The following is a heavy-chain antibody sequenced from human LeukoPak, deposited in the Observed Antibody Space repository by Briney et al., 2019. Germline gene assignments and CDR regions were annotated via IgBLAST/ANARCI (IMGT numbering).Heavy chain of an antibody. CDR3: AACGYSYVADY. V-gene: IGHV3-11*03. CDR2: ISSSSSYT. Sequence: GGSLRLSCAASGFTFSDYYMSWIRQAPGKGLEWVSYISSSSSYTNYTDSVKGRFTISRDNAKNTLYLQMNSLRAEDTAVYYCAACGYSYVADYWGQGTLVTVSS. D-gene: IGHD5-18*01. CDR1: GFTFSDYY. J-gene: IGHJ4*02.